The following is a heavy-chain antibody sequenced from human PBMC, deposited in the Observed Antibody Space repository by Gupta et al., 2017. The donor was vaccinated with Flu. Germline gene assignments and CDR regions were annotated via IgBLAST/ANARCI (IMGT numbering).Heavy chain of an antibody. Sequence: EVQLLESGGGLVQPGGSLRLSCAASGLIFSESAMSWVRQAPGKGLEWVCSISSSGANTYYADSVKGRFTISRDNSKKTVSVQLNSLRAADTAVDYCAKGDLLTGRQDYWGQGTLVTVSS. CDR3: AKGDLLTGRQDY. CDR1: GLIFSESA. D-gene: IGHD3-9*01. V-gene: IGHV3-23*01. J-gene: IGHJ4*02. CDR2: ISSSGANT.